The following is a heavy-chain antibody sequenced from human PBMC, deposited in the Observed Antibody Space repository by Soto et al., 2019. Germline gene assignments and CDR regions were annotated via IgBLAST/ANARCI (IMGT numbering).Heavy chain of an antibody. J-gene: IGHJ4*02. CDR2: ISVFNGHT. CDR1: GYSFSTYG. Sequence: QVQVVQSGPEVKKPGASVKISCQTSGYSFSTYGINWVRQAPGHGLEWMGWISVFNGHTDYAEKFQGRVTMTTDTSTSTAYMELRSLRSDDTAIYYCARGRGASSWYETPHYFDFWGQGTLVTVSS. CDR3: ARGRGASSWYETPHYFDF. V-gene: IGHV1-18*01. D-gene: IGHD6-13*01.